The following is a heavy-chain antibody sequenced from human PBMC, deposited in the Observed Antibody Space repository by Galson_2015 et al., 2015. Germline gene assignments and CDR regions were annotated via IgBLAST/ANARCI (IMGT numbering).Heavy chain of an antibody. D-gene: IGHD6-19*01. J-gene: IGHJ4*02. Sequence: SLRLSCAASGFTFSSYAMSWVRQAPGKGLEWVSAISGSGGSTYYADSVKGRFTISRDNSKNTLYLQMNSLRAEDTAVYYRAKLSTGYSSGWYVGFWGQGTLVTVSS. CDR2: ISGSGGST. CDR3: AKLSTGYSSGWYVGF. V-gene: IGHV3-23*01. CDR1: GFTFSSYA.